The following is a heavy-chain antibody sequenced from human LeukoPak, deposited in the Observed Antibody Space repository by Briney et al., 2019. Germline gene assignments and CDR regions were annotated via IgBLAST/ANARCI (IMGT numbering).Heavy chain of an antibody. J-gene: IGHJ4*02. CDR1: GGSISSGSYY. V-gene: IGHV4-61*02. Sequence: SQTLSLTCTVSGGSISSGSYYWSWIRQPAGKGLEWIGLIYTSGSTNYNPSLKSRVTISVDTSKNQFSLKLSSVTAADTAVYYCARGSRSSDYWGQGTLVTVSS. CDR2: IYTSGST. CDR3: ARGSRSSDY.